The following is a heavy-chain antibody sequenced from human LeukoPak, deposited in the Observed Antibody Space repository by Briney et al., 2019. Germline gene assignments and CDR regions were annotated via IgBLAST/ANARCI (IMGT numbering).Heavy chain of an antibody. CDR2: ISAYNGNT. V-gene: IGHV1-18*01. J-gene: IGHJ4*02. CDR3: ARDLVHEAIFCSAGSD. D-gene: IGHD3-10*02. Sequence: ASVKVSCKASGYTFTSYGISWVRQAPGQGLEWMGWISAYNGNTNYAQKLQGRVTMTTDTSTSTAYMELRSLRSDDTAVYYCARDLVHEAIFCSAGSDWGQGTLVTVSS. CDR1: GYTFTSYG.